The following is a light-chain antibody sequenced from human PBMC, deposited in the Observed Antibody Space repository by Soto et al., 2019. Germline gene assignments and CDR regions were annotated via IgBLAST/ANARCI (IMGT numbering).Light chain of an antibody. CDR3: QQSYRTPYT. CDR1: QSISSY. V-gene: IGKV1-39*01. CDR2: AAS. Sequence: DIQMTQSPSSLSASVGDRVTITCRASQSISSYLNWYQQKPGKAPKLLIYAASSLQSGVPSRFSGSVSGTDFTLTISSLQPEDFATYYCQQSYRTPYTFGQGTKLEIK. J-gene: IGKJ2*01.